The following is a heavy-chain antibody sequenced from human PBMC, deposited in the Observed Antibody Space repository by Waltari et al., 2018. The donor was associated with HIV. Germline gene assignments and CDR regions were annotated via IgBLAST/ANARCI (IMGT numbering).Heavy chain of an antibody. Sequence: QVQLVQSGAEVKKPGASVKVSCKASGYTFTSYGISWVRQAPGQGLEWMGWISAYNGNTNDEQKLQGRVTMTTDTSTSTAYMELRSLRSDDTAVYYCARDDCSSTSCRIGYYYYGMDVWGQGTTVTVSS. V-gene: IGHV1-18*01. CDR2: ISAYNGNT. D-gene: IGHD2-2*01. J-gene: IGHJ6*02. CDR1: GYTFTSYG. CDR3: ARDDCSSTSCRIGYYYYGMDV.